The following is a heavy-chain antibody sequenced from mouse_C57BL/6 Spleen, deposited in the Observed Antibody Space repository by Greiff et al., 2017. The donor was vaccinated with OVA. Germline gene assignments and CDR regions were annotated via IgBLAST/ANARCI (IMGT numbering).Heavy chain of an antibody. V-gene: IGHV5-9*01. D-gene: IGHD1-3*01. CDR2: ISGGGGNT. CDR1: GFTFSSYN. CDR3: ARHGGTRWHFDV. Sequence: EVMLVESGGGLVKPGGSLKLSCAASGFTFSSYNMSWVRQTPEKRLEWVATISGGGGNTYYPDSVKGRFTISRDNAKNTLYLRTGILRSEDTALYDCARHGGTRWHFDVWGKGTTVTVSS. J-gene: IGHJ1*03.